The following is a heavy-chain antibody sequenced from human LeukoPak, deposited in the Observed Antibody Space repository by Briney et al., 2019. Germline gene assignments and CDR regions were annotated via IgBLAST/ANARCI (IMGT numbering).Heavy chain of an antibody. CDR2: MNPNSGNT. J-gene: IGHJ4*02. V-gene: IGHV1-8*03. CDR3: ARRYSGYDLGFDY. D-gene: IGHD5-12*01. CDR1: GYTFTSYD. Sequence: ASVKVSCKASGYTFTSYDINWVRQATGQGLEWMGWMNPNSGNTGYAQKFQGRVTITRNTSMSTAYMELSSLRSEDTAVYYCARRYSGYDLGFDYWGQGTLVTVSS.